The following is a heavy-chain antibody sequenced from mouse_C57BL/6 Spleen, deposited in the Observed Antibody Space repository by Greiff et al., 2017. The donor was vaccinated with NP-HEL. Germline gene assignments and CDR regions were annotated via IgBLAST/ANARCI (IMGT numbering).Heavy chain of an antibody. CDR3: ARPRNYPFAY. J-gene: IGHJ3*01. CDR2: ISSGSSTI. V-gene: IGHV5-17*01. Sequence: EVKLVESGGGLVKPGGSLKLSCAASGFTFSDYGMHWVRQAPEKGLEWVAYISSGSSTIYYADTVKGRFTISRDNAKNTLFLQMTSLRSEDTAMYYCARPRNYPFAYWGQGTLVTVSA. D-gene: IGHD2-1*01. CDR1: GFTFSDYG.